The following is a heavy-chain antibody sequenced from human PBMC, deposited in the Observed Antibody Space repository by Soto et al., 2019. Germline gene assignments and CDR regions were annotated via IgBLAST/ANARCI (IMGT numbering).Heavy chain of an antibody. CDR1: GYTFTSYA. V-gene: IGHV1-3*01. Sequence: ASVKVSCKASGYTFTSYAMHWVRQAPGQRLEWMGWINAGNGNTKYSQKFQGRVTITRDTSASTAYMELSSLRSEDTAVYSCARVEDSSGYYSFDYWGQGTLVTVSS. CDR3: ARVEDSSGYYSFDY. D-gene: IGHD3-22*01. J-gene: IGHJ4*02. CDR2: INAGNGNT.